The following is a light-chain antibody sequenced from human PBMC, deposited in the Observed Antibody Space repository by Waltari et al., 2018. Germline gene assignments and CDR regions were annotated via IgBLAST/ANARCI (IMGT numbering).Light chain of an antibody. V-gene: IGLV4-69*01. CDR2: VNSDGSH. J-gene: IGLJ3*02. CDR3: QTGGHGTWV. Sequence: QLVVTQSPSASASLGASVKLTCTPSSGHSSNVIAWLQQQPEKCPRYLMKVNSDGSHSKGDEIPDRFSGSSSGAERYLTISNLQSEDEADYYCQTGGHGTWVFGGGTKLTVL. CDR1: SGHSSNV.